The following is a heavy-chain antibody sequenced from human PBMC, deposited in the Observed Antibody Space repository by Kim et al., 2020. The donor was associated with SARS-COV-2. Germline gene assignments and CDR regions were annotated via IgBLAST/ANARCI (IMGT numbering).Heavy chain of an antibody. J-gene: IGHJ4*02. Sequence: YADPLTGRLTIPRDNSKNTRYRQMTSLRAEDTAVYYCAKTGVQWLVRNWGQGTLVTVSS. D-gene: IGHD6-19*01. V-gene: IGHV3-23*01. CDR3: AKTGVQWLVRN.